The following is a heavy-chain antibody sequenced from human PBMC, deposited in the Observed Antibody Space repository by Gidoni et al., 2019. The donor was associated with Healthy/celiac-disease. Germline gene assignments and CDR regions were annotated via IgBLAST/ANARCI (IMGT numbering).Heavy chain of an antibody. D-gene: IGHD6-19*01. CDR3: ATSIAVAGTSGFDY. CDR1: GFTFSSYG. CDR2: IWYDGSNK. J-gene: IGHJ4*02. V-gene: IGHV3-33*01. Sequence: QVQLVESGGGVVQPGRSLRLSCAASGFTFSSYGMHWVRQAPGKGLEWVAVIWYDGSNKYYADSVKGRFTISRDNSKNTLYLQMNSLRAEDTAVYYCATSIAVAGTSGFDYWGQGTLVTVSS.